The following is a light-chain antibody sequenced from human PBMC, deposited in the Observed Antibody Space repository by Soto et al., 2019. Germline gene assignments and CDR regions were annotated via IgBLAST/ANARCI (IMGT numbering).Light chain of an antibody. CDR2: EVS. CDR3: SSYTSRTNRV. Sequence: QSVRNHPASVSGSPGHSITISCTGTSSDVGGYNYVSWYQQHPGKAPKLMICEVSNRPSGVSNRFSGSKSGNTASLTISGLQDEDEADYYCSSYTSRTNRVFGTATKV. V-gene: IGLV2-14*01. CDR1: SSDVGGYNY. J-gene: IGLJ1*01.